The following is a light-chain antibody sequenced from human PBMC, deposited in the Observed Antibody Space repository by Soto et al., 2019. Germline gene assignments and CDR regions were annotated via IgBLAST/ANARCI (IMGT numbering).Light chain of an antibody. Sequence: DIPMTQSPSSLSASVGDRVTITCRASESISSYVNWYQQKPGKAPKLLIYAASSLQSGVPSRFSGSGSGTDFTLTISSLQPEDFATYYCQQTYSTPVTFGQGTKVEIK. V-gene: IGKV1-39*01. J-gene: IGKJ1*01. CDR1: ESISSY. CDR3: QQTYSTPVT. CDR2: AAS.